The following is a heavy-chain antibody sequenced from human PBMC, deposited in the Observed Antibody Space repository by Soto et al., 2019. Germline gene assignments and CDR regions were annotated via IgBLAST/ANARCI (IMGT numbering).Heavy chain of an antibody. Sequence: VGSLRLSCAASGFTFSSYEMNWVRQAPGKGLEWVSYISSSGSTIYYADSVKGRFTISRDNAKNSLYLQMNSLRAEDTAVYYCARASLRRNSWGYWGQGTLVTVSS. J-gene: IGHJ4*02. CDR2: ISSSGSTI. CDR3: ARASLRRNSWGY. D-gene: IGHD4-4*01. V-gene: IGHV3-48*03. CDR1: GFTFSSYE.